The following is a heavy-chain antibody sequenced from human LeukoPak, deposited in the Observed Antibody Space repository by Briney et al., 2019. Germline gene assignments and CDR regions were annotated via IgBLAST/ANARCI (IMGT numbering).Heavy chain of an antibody. V-gene: IGHV3-53*01. J-gene: IGHJ4*02. CDR2: IYSGGST. CDR3: ARAPLGVHYGDCEDY. D-gene: IGHD4-17*01. Sequence: PGGSLRLSCAASGFTVSSNYMSWVRQAPGKGLEWVSVIYSGGSTYYADSVKGRFTISRDNSKNTLYLQMNSLRAEDTAVYYCARAPLGVHYGDCEDYWGQGTLVTVSS. CDR1: GFTVSSNY.